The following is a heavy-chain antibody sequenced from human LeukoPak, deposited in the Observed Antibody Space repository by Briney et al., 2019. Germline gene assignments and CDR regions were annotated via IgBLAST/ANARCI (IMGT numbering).Heavy chain of an antibody. CDR3: VSAYCGGDCYHSLLAN. Sequence: SETLSLTCAVSGVSMGSGGYSWSWVRLPPGKGLEWIGYIYHSGSSSYNPSLKSRVTIPMDRSKNQFSLRLTSVTAADTAVYYCVSAYCGGDCYHSLLANWGQGILVTVSS. CDR1: GVSMGSGGYS. D-gene: IGHD2-21*02. CDR2: IYHSGSS. V-gene: IGHV4-30-2*01. J-gene: IGHJ1*01.